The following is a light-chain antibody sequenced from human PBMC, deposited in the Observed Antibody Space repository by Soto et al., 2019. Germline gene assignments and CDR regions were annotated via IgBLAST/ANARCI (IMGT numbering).Light chain of an antibody. Sequence: EIVMTQSPATLSVSPGERATLSCRASQSVSSIAWYQQKPGQPPRLLIYGASRRATNIRARFSGGGSDTEFTLTISTLQSEDFAVYYCQYYDNWRLSFGGGTKVDIK. CDR3: QYYDNWRLS. CDR2: GAS. V-gene: IGKV3-15*01. J-gene: IGKJ4*01. CDR1: QSVSS.